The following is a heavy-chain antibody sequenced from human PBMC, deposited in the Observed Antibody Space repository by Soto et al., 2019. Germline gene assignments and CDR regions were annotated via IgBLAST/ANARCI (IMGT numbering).Heavy chain of an antibody. CDR3: ARGTGVYCSGGSCYGTFIDY. Sequence: PSETLSLTCAVYGGSFSGYYWSWIRQPPGKGLEWIGEINHSGSTNYNPSLKSRVTISVDTSKNQFSLKLSSVTAADTAVYYCARGTGVYCSGGSCYGTFIDYWGQGTLVTVSS. J-gene: IGHJ4*02. D-gene: IGHD2-15*01. CDR1: GGSFSGYY. CDR2: INHSGST. V-gene: IGHV4-34*01.